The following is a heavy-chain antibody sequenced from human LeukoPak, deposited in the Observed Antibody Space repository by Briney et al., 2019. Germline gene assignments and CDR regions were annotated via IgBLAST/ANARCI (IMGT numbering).Heavy chain of an antibody. J-gene: IGHJ6*03. CDR1: GGTFSSYA. CDR2: IIPIFGTA. CDR3: ARDHQSLGYCSGGSCPGRYYYYYMDV. D-gene: IGHD2-15*01. V-gene: IGHV1-69*05. Sequence: GSSVKVSCKACGGTFSSYAISWVRQAPGQGLEWMGRIIPIFGTANYAQKFQGRVTITTDESTSTAYMELSSLRSEDTAVYYCARDHQSLGYCSGGSCPGRYYYYYMDVWGKGTTVTVTS.